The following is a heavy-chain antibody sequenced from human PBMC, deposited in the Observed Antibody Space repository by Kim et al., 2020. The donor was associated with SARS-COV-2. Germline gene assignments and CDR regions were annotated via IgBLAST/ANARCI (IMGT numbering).Heavy chain of an antibody. Sequence: GGSLRLSCAASGFTFSSHGMHWVRQAPGKGLEWVAVISYDGSNKYYADSVKGRFTISRDNSKNTLYLQMNSLRAEDTAVYYCAKDFVVVPAAILYYGMDVWGQGTTVTVSS. CDR2: ISYDGSNK. J-gene: IGHJ6*02. D-gene: IGHD2-2*01. CDR1: GFTFSSHG. V-gene: IGHV3-30*18. CDR3: AKDFVVVPAAILYYGMDV.